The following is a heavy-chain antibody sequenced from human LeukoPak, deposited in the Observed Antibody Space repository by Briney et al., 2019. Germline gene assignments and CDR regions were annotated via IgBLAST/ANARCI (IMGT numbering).Heavy chain of an antibody. D-gene: IGHD6-13*01. V-gene: IGHV4-61*02. J-gene: IGHJ3*02. CDR1: GGSISSGGYY. Sequence: SETLSLTCTVSGGSISSGGYYWSWIRQPAGKGLEWIGRIYTSGSTNYNPSLKSRVTISVDTSKNQFSLKLSSVTAADTAVYYCARHLFPQQLVLAAFDIWGQGTMVTVSS. CDR2: IYTSGST. CDR3: ARHLFPQQLVLAAFDI.